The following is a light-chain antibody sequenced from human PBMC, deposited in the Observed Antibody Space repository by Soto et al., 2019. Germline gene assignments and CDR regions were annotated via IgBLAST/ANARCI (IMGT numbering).Light chain of an antibody. J-gene: IGKJ1*01. CDR2: AAS. Sequence: IQLTLSPSSQSAAGGDSVNITCRASQSIFTYLSWLQQKPGKAPKLLIYAASTLQSGVPSRFTGSGSGTDFTLTISSLQPEDVATYYCKQSFTTPRTFGQGTKVDIK. CDR1: QSIFTY. V-gene: IGKV1-39*01. CDR3: KQSFTTPRT.